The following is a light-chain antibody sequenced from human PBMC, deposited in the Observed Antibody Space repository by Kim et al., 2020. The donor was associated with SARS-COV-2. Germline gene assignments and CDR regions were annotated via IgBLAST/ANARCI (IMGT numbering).Light chain of an antibody. CDR3: QQYSKWPPWT. CDR2: GAP. CDR1: QIISTS. V-gene: IGKV3-15*01. J-gene: IGKJ1*01. Sequence: PGEGTTLSCRASQIISTSFAWYHQKPGQAPRLRIYGAPTRATGIPARFSGSGSGIEFTLTISSLQSEDFAVYYCQQYSKWPPWTFGQGTKVDIK.